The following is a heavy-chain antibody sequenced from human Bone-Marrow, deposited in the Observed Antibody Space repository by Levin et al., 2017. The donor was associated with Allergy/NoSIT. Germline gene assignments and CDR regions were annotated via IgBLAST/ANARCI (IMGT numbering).Heavy chain of an antibody. V-gene: IGHV3-11*01. Sequence: GGSLRLSCAASGFTFYDYSMSWIRQAPGKGLEWIAYISSSGKNIFYADSVRGRFTISRNNAEKSLHLQMNSLGAEDTAIYYCARDWKTYTMMGAFDFWGQGTLVTVSS. CDR3: ARDWKTYTMMGAFDF. CDR2: ISSSGKNI. D-gene: IGHD3-22*01. J-gene: IGHJ4*02. CDR1: GFTFYDYS.